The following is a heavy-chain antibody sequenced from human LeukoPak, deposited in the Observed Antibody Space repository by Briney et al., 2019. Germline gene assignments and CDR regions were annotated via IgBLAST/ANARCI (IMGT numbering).Heavy chain of an antibody. D-gene: IGHD6-13*01. Sequence: ASVKVSCKVSGYTLTELSMHWVRQAPGKGLEWMGGFDPEDGETIYAQKFQGRVTMTEDTSTDTAYMELSSLRSEDTAVYCCATGIAAAGSDWFDPWGQGTLVTVSS. CDR1: GYTLTELS. J-gene: IGHJ5*02. V-gene: IGHV1-24*01. CDR2: FDPEDGET. CDR3: ATGIAAAGSDWFDP.